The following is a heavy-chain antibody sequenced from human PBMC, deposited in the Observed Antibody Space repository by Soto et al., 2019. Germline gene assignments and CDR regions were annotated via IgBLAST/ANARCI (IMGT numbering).Heavy chain of an antibody. Sequence: ASVKVSCKASGYTFTSYYMHWVRQAPGQGLEWMGIINPSVGRTSYAQKFQGRVTITTDESTSTAYMELSSLRSEDTAVYYCASGNYYDSSGYYRPLDYWGQGTLVTVSS. CDR1: GYTFTSYY. J-gene: IGHJ4*02. CDR2: INPSVGRT. CDR3: ASGNYYDSSGYYRPLDY. D-gene: IGHD3-22*01. V-gene: IGHV1-46*01.